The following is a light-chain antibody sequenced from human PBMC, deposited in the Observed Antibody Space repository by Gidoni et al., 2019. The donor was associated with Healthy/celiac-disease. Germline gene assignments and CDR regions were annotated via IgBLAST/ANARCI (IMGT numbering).Light chain of an antibody. Sequence: EIVMTQSPATLSVSPGERATLSCRASQSVSSNLALYQQKPGQAPRLLIYGASTRATGIPARFSGSGSGTEFTLTISSLQSEDFAVYYCQQYNNWPPEGSFGQGTKLEIK. CDR2: GAS. CDR1: QSVSSN. V-gene: IGKV3-15*01. CDR3: QQYNNWPPEGS. J-gene: IGKJ2*04.